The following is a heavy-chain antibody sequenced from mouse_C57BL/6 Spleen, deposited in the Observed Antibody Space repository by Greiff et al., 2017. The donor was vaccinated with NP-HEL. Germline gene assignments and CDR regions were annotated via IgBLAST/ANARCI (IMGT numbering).Heavy chain of an antibody. CDR1: GFTFSDYG. CDR3: ARRNYYGSSEYAKYY. Sequence: EVKLVESGGGLVKPGGSLKLSCAASGFTFSDYGMHWVRQAPEKGLEWVAYISSGSSTIYYADTVKGRFTITRDNAKNTLFLQMTSLRSEDTAMYYCARRNYYGSSEYAKYYWGQGTSVTVSS. D-gene: IGHD1-1*01. J-gene: IGHJ4*01. CDR2: ISSGSSTI. V-gene: IGHV5-17*01.